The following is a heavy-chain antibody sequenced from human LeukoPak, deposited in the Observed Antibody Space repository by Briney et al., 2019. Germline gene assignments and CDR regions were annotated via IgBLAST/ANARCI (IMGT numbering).Heavy chain of an antibody. Sequence: GASAKVSCKASGYTFTSYYMHWVRQAPGQGLEWVGAINPTGGTTTYAQKFQGRVTMTRDTSTTTVYMELSRLRSDDTAVYYCARFNIRGFRYYYDSPYFQHWGQGTLVTVSS. CDR3: ARFNIRGFRYYYDSPYFQH. D-gene: IGHD3-22*01. CDR2: INPTGGTT. J-gene: IGHJ1*01. CDR1: GYTFTSYY. V-gene: IGHV1-46*01.